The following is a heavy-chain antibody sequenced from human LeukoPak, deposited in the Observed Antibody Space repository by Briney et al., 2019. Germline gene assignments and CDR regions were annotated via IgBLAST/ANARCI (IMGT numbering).Heavy chain of an antibody. CDR2: TSYDGSKK. Sequence: GGSLRLSCAASGFTFRAHSMHWVRQTPGKGLEWVAFTSYDGSKKYYGDSVKGRFTISRDNSKNTLYLQMHSLRAEDTAVYYCGKRELWHGSGEDAWGQGTTVTVSS. CDR3: GKRELWHGSGEDA. D-gene: IGHD3-10*01. J-gene: IGHJ6*02. V-gene: IGHV3-30-3*02. CDR1: GFTFRAHS.